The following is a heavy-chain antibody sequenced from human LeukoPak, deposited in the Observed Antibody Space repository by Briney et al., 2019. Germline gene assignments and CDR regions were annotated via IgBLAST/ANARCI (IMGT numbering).Heavy chain of an antibody. CDR1: GFTFSSYS. V-gene: IGHV3-48*02. Sequence: PGGSLRLSCAASGFTFSSYSMNWVRQAPGKGLEWVSYISSSSSTMYYADSVKGRFTISRDNAKNSLYLQMNSLRDEDTAVYYCARETSYYYDSSGFRGRVDYWGQGTLVTVSS. CDR3: ARETSYYYDSSGFRGRVDY. CDR2: ISSSSSTM. J-gene: IGHJ4*02. D-gene: IGHD3-22*01.